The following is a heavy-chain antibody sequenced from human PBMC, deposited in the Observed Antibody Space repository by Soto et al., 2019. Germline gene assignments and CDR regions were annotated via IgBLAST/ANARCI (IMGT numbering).Heavy chain of an antibody. D-gene: IGHD6-19*01. CDR3: ARRAGAVPGRIDF. CDR1: GDSISSYY. V-gene: IGHV4-59*08. Sequence: HVQLRESGPGLVKPSETLSLICTVSGDSISSYYWSWIRQPPGKGLEWIGFIYYTGSTNYNPSLKSRVTISVDTSKNQLSLKLSSVTAADTAVYYCARRAGAVPGRIDFWGQGTLVTVSS. CDR2: IYYTGST. J-gene: IGHJ4*02.